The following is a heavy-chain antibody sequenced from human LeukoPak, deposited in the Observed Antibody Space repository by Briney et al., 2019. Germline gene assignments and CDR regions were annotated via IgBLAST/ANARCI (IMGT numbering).Heavy chain of an antibody. CDR3: AKPSGSGVDY. D-gene: IGHD1-26*01. V-gene: IGHV3-23*01. CDR2: ISGSGGNT. J-gene: IGHJ4*01. CDR1: GFTFSVYA. Sequence: GGSLRLSCAASGFTFSVYAMSWVRQAPGKGLEWVSAISGSGGNTYYADSVKGRFTISRDNSKNTLYLQMNSLRADDTAAYYCAKPSGSGVDYWGQGTRVTVSS.